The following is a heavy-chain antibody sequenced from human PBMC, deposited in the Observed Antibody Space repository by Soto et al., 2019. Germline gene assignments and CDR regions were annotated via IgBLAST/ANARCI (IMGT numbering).Heavy chain of an antibody. V-gene: IGHV1-69*05. CDR1: GGTFTTSA. CDR2: IIPIFSTA. Sequence: SVKVSCKASGGTFTTSAISWVRQAPGQGLEWMGGIIPIFSTADYAQKFQGRVTITRDTSASTAYMELSSLRSEDTAVYYCARGFPLWFDPWGQGTLVTVSS. J-gene: IGHJ5*02. D-gene: IGHD3-16*02. CDR3: ARGFPLWFDP.